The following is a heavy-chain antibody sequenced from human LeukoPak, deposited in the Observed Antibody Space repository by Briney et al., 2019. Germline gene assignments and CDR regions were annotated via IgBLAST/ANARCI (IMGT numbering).Heavy chain of an antibody. CDR3: ARANFLYCSSTTCLFDY. V-gene: IGHV1-2*02. CDR1: GYTFTDYY. J-gene: IGHJ4*02. Sequence: ASVKVPCKASGYTFTDYYMHWVRQAPGQGFEWMGWINPNSGDTNYAQKFQGRVTMTRDTSISTAHMELSRLRSDDTAVYYCARANFLYCSSTTCLFDYWGQGTLVIVSS. D-gene: IGHD2-2*01. CDR2: INPNSGDT.